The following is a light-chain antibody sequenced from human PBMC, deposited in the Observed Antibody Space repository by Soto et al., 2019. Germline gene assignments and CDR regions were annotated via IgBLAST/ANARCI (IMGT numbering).Light chain of an antibody. CDR3: QQYYNWPPTWK. V-gene: IGKV3-15*01. Sequence: EIVMTQSPATLSVSPGERASLSFMSIQSVSSSVALHQQTPGQAPRLLIYDSSSRATGVPARFSVSGSGTEFSPAISRLQSEDFAVYYCQQYYNWPPTWKCGQGTTG. J-gene: IGKJ1*01. CDR2: DSS. CDR1: QSVSSS.